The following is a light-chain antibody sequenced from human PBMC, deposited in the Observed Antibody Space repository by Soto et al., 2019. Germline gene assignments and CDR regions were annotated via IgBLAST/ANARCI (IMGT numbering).Light chain of an antibody. CDR1: SGHSSYA. CDR2: LNSDGRH. J-gene: IGLJ3*02. Sequence: QSVLTQSPSASASLGASVKLTCTLSSGHSSYAIAWHQQQPEKGPRNLMKLNSDGRHSKGDGIPDRFSGSSSGAERYLTISSLQSEDEADYYCQTWVTGTWVFGGGTKLTVL. CDR3: QTWVTGTWV. V-gene: IGLV4-69*01.